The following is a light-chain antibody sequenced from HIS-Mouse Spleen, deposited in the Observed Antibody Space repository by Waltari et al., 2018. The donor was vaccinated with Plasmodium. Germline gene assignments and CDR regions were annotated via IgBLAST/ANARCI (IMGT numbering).Light chain of an antibody. CDR3: QQFNSYPQGT. Sequence: AIQLTQSPSSLSASVGDRVTITCRASQGISSALAWYQQKQGKAPKLLIYDASSLESGVPSRFSGSGSGTDFTLTISSLQSEDFATYYCQQFNSYPQGTFGQGTRLEIK. CDR1: QGISSA. J-gene: IGKJ5*01. CDR2: DAS. V-gene: IGKV1-13*02.